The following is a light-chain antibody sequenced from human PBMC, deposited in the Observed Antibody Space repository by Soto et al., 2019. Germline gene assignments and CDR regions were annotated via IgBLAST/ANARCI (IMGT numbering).Light chain of an antibody. CDR3: ATWDDNLRGYI. V-gene: IGLV1-47*01. Sequence: QSVLTQPPSASGTPGQTVTISCSGSSSNIESNYVYWYQQVPGTAPKLLIYRNHQRPSGVPDRFSGSKSGTSGSLAISGLRSEDDAEYYCATWDDNLRGYIFGPGTKVTVL. CDR2: RNH. CDR1: SSNIESNY. J-gene: IGLJ1*01.